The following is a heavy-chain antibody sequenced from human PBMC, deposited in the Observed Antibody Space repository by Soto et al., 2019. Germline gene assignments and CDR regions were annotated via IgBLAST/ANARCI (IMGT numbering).Heavy chain of an antibody. CDR2: IYYSGST. CDR3: AGTRGYCSGGSCPTVVDY. V-gene: IGHV4-59*01. D-gene: IGHD2-15*01. J-gene: IGHJ4*02. Sequence: PSETLSLTCAVYGGSFSSYYWSWIRQRPGKGLEWIGYIYYSGSTNYNPSLKSRVTISVDTSKNQFSLKLSSVTAADTAVYYCAGTRGYCSGGSCPTVVDYWGQGTLVTVSS. CDR1: GGSFSSYY.